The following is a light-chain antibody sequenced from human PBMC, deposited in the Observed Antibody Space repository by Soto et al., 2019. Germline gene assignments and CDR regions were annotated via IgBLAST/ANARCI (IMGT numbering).Light chain of an antibody. J-gene: IGLJ1*01. V-gene: IGLV3-1*01. Sequence: SSELTQPPSVSVSPGQTASISCSGDRLGDKYVYWYQQRPGQSPVPVIYQDTKRPSGIPERFSGSNSGNTATLTISGTQAVDEADYYCQAWDSSSAYVFGSGTKLTVL. CDR1: RLGDKY. CDR2: QDT. CDR3: QAWDSSSAYV.